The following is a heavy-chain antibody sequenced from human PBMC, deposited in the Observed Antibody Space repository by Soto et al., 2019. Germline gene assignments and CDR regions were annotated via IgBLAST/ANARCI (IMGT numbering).Heavy chain of an antibody. CDR2: INHSGST. J-gene: IGHJ3*02. Sequence: SETLSLTCAVYGGSFSGYYWSWIRQPPGKGLEWIGEINHSGSTNYNPSLKSRVTISVDTSKNQFSLKLSSVTAADTAVYYCARGFIVWYYNTSYDAFEIWGQGTMVTV. V-gene: IGHV4-34*01. D-gene: IGHD6-13*01. CDR3: ARGFIVWYYNTSYDAFEI. CDR1: GGSFSGYY.